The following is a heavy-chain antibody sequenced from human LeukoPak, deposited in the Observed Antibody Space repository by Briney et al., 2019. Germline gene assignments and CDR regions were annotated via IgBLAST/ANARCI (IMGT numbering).Heavy chain of an antibody. CDR3: AKDWSSCWYYFDY. CDR1: GFTFSSHG. J-gene: IGHJ4*02. CDR2: IWYDGSNK. V-gene: IGHV3-33*06. D-gene: IGHD6-13*01. Sequence: GGSLRLSCAASGFTFSSHGMHWVRQAPGKGLEWVAVIWYDGSNKYYADSVKGRFTISRDNSKNTLYLQMNSLRAEDTAVYYCAKDWSSCWYYFDYWGQGTLVTVSS.